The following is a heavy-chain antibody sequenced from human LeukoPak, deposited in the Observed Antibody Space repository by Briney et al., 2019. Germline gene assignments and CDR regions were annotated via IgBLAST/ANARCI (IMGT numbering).Heavy chain of an antibody. V-gene: IGHV5-51*01. CDR3: SRWLQSSYFV. Sequence: GESLKISCKASGYRFTSYWIGWVRQMPGKGLEWMGFVSPGDSDTRYSPSFQGQVTISADKSISTAYLQWSSLEASDTAMYYCSRWLQSSYFVWGQGTLVTVSS. CDR1: GYRFTSYW. D-gene: IGHD5-24*01. J-gene: IGHJ4*02. CDR2: VSPGDSDT.